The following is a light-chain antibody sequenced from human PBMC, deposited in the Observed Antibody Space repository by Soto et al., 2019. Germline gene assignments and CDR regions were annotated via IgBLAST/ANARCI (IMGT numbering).Light chain of an antibody. J-gene: IGKJ4*01. CDR1: QDVSSW. CDR2: AAS. Sequence: DIQMTQSPSSVSASVGDRVTITCRASQDVSSWLVWYQQKPGQAPKLLIYAASNLHSGVPSRFSGSGSGTDFTLTISSLQPEDSATYFCQQASTFPRTFGGGTKVDIK. CDR3: QQASTFPRT. V-gene: IGKV1-12*01.